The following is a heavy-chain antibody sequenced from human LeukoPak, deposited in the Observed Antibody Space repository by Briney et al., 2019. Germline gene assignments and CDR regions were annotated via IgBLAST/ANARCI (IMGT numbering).Heavy chain of an antibody. D-gene: IGHD6-6*01. Sequence: GGSLRLSCAASGFTFSSYWMSWVRQAPGKGLEWVSTISTTGGNTDYADSVKGRFTISRDNSKNTLYLQMNSLRAEDTAVYYCTQTYYSSSYYFDYWGQGTLVTVSS. CDR1: GFTFSSYW. V-gene: IGHV3-23*01. J-gene: IGHJ4*02. CDR3: TQTYYSSSYYFDY. CDR2: ISTTGGNT.